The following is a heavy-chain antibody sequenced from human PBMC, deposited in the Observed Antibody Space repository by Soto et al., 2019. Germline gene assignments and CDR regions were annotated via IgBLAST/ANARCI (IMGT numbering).Heavy chain of an antibody. J-gene: IGHJ5*02. D-gene: IGHD6-13*01. CDR3: ARGRIAAAATRFDP. CDR1: GGSISSYY. Sequence: SETLSLTGTVSGGSISSYYWSRIRQPPGKGLEWIGYIYYSGITNYNPSLKSRVTISVDTSKNQFSLKLSSVTAADTAVYYCARGRIAAAATRFDPWGQGTLVTVSS. CDR2: IYYSGIT. V-gene: IGHV4-59*01.